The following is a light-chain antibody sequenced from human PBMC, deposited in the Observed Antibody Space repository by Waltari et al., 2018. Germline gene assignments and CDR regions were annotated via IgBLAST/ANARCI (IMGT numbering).Light chain of an antibody. CDR3: AAWDDSLSGYV. V-gene: IGLV1-47*01. CDR2: RSD. Sequence: QSVLTQPPSASGTPGQEVTISCSGTSSSVGSNFVFWYQQLPGAAPKLIIFRSDRRPSGVPARISGSKSVTSASLVITGLRSEDEADYYCAAWDDSLSGYVFGTGTKVTVL. CDR1: SSSVGSNF. J-gene: IGLJ1*01.